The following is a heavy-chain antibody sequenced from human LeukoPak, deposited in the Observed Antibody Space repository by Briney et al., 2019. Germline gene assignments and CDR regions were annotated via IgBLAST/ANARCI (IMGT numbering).Heavy chain of an antibody. CDR1: IYTFTDNY. V-gene: IGHV1-2*02. J-gene: IGHJ4*02. CDR2: INPKSGGT. CDR3: ARALQGFGELHFDY. Sequence: ASVKVSCKASIYTFTDNYMHWVRQAPGQGLEWMGWINPKSGGTNYAQKFQGRVTMTRDTSISTAYMELFRLTSDDTAVYYCARALQGFGELHFDYWGQGTLVTVSS. D-gene: IGHD3-10*01.